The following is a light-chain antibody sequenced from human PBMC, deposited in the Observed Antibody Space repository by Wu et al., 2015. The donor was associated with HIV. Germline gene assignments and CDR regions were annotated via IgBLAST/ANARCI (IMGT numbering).Light chain of an antibody. Sequence: DIQMTQSPSSLSASVGDRVTISCQASHDISNNLNWYQQKPGKAPKLLIYGASNLETGVPSKFSGSASGRDFTFTISSLQPEDIATYYCQHCDHLPYIFGQGTRAGDQT. V-gene: IGKV1-33*01. CDR1: HDISNN. CDR3: QHCDHLPYI. J-gene: IGKJ2*01. CDR2: GAS.